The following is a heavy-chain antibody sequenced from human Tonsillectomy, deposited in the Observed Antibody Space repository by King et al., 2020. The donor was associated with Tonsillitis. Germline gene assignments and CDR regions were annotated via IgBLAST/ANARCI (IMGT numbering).Heavy chain of an antibody. J-gene: IGHJ3*02. Sequence: VQLVESGGGVVRPGGSLRLSCAASGFTFDDYGMTWVRQAPGKGLEWVSGINWNGGSKGYADSVKGRFTISRDNAKNSLYLQMNSLRAEDTALYFCARGDLIAVAYPFDIWGQGTMVTVSS. CDR2: INWNGGSK. CDR1: GFTFDDYG. D-gene: IGHD6-19*01. CDR3: ARGDLIAVAYPFDI. V-gene: IGHV3-20*04.